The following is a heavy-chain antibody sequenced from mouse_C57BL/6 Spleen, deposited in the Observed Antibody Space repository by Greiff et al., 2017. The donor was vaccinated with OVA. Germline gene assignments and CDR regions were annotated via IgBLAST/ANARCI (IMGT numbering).Heavy chain of an antibody. CDR1: GFNIKDDY. Sequence: EVQLQQSGAELVRPGASVKLSCTASGFNIKDDYMHWVKQRPEQGLEWIGWIDPENGDTEYASKFQGKATITADTSSNTAYLQLSSLTSEDTAVYYCTRGYEAYFDYWGQGTTLTVSA. V-gene: IGHV14-4*01. D-gene: IGHD3-1*01. CDR3: TRGYEAYFDY. CDR2: IDPENGDT. J-gene: IGHJ2*01.